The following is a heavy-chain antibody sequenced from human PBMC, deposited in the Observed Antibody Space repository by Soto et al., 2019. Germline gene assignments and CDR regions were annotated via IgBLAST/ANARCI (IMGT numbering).Heavy chain of an antibody. D-gene: IGHD2-15*01. V-gene: IGHV1-46*03. Sequence: ASVKVSCKASGYTFTSYYMHWVRQAPGQGLEWMGIINPSGGSTSYAQKFQGRVTMTRDTSTSTVYMELSSLRSEDTAVYYCAREVVVAATVVYYYYGMDVWGQGTTVTVS. CDR2: INPSGGST. CDR3: AREVVVAATVVYYYYGMDV. J-gene: IGHJ6*02. CDR1: GYTFTSYY.